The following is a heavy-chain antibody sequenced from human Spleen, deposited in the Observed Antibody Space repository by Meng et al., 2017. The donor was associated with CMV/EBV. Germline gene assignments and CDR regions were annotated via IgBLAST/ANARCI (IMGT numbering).Heavy chain of an antibody. Sequence: GGSLRLSCAASGFTFSSYWMHWVRQAPGKGLVWVSRINSDGSSTSYADSVKGRFTISRDNAKNTLYLQMNRLRVEDTAVYYCSGANRPLDFWGQGTLVTVSS. CDR1: GFTFSSYW. J-gene: IGHJ4*02. CDR2: INSDGSST. CDR3: SGANRPLDF. V-gene: IGHV3-74*01. D-gene: IGHD1/OR15-1a*01.